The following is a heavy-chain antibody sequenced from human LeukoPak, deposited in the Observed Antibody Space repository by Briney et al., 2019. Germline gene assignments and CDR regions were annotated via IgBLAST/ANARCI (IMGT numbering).Heavy chain of an antibody. V-gene: IGHV1-46*01. CDR1: GYTFTSYY. CDR3: ARVVGYCSSTSCYTTTHGAFGI. D-gene: IGHD2-2*02. J-gene: IGHJ3*02. Sequence: ASVKVSCKASGYTFTSYYMHWVRQAPGQGLEWMGIINPSCGSTSYAQKFQGRVTMTRDTSTSTVYMELSSLRSEDTAVYYCARVVGYCSSTSCYTTTHGAFGIWGQGTMVTVSS. CDR2: INPSCGST.